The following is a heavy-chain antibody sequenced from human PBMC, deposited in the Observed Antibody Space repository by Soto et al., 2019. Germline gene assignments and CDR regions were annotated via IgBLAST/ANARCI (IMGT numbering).Heavy chain of an antibody. J-gene: IGHJ4*02. D-gene: IGHD6-13*01. V-gene: IGHV2-5*02. Sequence: SGPTLVNPTQTLTLTCTFSGFSLSTSGVGVGWIRQPPGKALEWLALIYWDDDKRYSPSLKSRLTITKDTSKNQVVLTMTNMDPVDTATYYCAHSFPPKYSSSWPYFDYWGQGTLVTVSS. CDR3: AHSFPPKYSSSWPYFDY. CDR1: GFSLSTSGVG. CDR2: IYWDDDK.